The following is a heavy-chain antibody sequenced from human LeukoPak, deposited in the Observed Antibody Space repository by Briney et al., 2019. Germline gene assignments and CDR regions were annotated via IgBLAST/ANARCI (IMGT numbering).Heavy chain of an antibody. CDR1: GGSISNY. CDR3: ARDSGTTGEVKFDP. D-gene: IGHD3-10*01. Sequence: SETLSLTCTVSGGSISNYWSWVRQPAGKGLEWIGRIYTSGSITYNPSLKSRVSMSVDTSKNQFSLKLSSVTAADTAVYYCARDSGTTGEVKFDPWGQGTLVTVSS. J-gene: IGHJ5*02. CDR2: IYTSGSI. V-gene: IGHV4-4*07.